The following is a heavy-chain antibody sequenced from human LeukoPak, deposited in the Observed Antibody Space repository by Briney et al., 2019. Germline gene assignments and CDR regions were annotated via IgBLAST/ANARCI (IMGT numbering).Heavy chain of an antibody. V-gene: IGHV1-69*01. Sequence: ASVKVSCKASGGTFSSYAISWVRQAPGQGLEWMGGIIPIFGTANYAQKFQGRVTITADESTSTAYMELSSLRSEDTAVYYCASLDTAKQPLANHWGQGTLVTVSS. D-gene: IGHD5-18*01. CDR2: IIPIFGTA. CDR3: ASLDTAKQPLANH. J-gene: IGHJ5*02. CDR1: GGTFSSYA.